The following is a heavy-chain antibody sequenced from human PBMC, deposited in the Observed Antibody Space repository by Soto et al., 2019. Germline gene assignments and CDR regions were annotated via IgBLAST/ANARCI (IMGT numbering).Heavy chain of an antibody. CDR2: ISYDGSNK. CDR1: GFTFSSYA. V-gene: IGHV3-30-3*01. J-gene: IGHJ6*02. Sequence: QVPLVESGGGVVQPGRSLRLSCAASGFTFSSYAMHWVRQAPGKGLEWVAVISYDGSNKYYADSVKGRFTISRDNSKNTLYLQMNSLRAEDTAVYYCAREYYRFNSGYGFSMDVWGQGTTVTVSS. D-gene: IGHD5-12*01. CDR3: AREYYRFNSGYGFSMDV.